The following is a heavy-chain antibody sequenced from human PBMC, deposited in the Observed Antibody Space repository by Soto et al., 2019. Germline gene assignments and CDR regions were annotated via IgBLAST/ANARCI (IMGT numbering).Heavy chain of an antibody. CDR2: ISGSGGSA. V-gene: IGHV3-23*01. Sequence: SGAGCGGKVGRSGRSWDRQTPGKGLEWVSSISGSGGSAYYADSVKGRFTISRDNSKNTLYLQMRSLRAEDTAVYYCASTLSPARYYYSGTTVRGHGTTVPGS. J-gene: IGHJ6*02. CDR1: GGKVGRSG. CDR3: ASTLSPARYYYSGTTV. D-gene: IGHD6-6*01.